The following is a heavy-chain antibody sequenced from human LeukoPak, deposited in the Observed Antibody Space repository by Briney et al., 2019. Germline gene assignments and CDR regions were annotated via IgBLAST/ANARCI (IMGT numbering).Heavy chain of an antibody. CDR1: GGSFSGYY. CDR3: ARGRTDGVYDFWSGYPYYFDY. D-gene: IGHD3-3*01. V-gene: IGHV4-59*01. Sequence: SETLSLTCAVYGGSFSGYYWSWIRQPPGKGLEWIGYIYYSGSTNYNPSLKSRVTISVDTSKNQFSLKLSSVTAADTAVYYCARGRTDGVYDFWSGYPYYFDYWGQGTLVTVSS. J-gene: IGHJ4*02. CDR2: IYYSGST.